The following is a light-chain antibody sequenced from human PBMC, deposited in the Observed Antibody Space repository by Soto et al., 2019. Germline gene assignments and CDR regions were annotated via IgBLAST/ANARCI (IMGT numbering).Light chain of an antibody. CDR2: GAS. J-gene: IGKJ1*01. CDR1: QSVSSNY. Sequence: EIVLTQSPGTLSLSPGERVTLSCRASQSVSSNYLAWYQQKPGQAPRLLLYGASTRATGIPDRFSGSGSGTDFTLAISRLESEDLAVYYCQQYGSSPWTFGQGTKVEI. V-gene: IGKV3-20*01. CDR3: QQYGSSPWT.